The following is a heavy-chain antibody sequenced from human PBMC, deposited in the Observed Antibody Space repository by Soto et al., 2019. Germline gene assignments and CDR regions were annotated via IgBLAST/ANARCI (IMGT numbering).Heavy chain of an antibody. V-gene: IGHV3-23*01. CDR2: LTAGGGDT. Sequence: EMQLLESGGGLVQPGGSLRLSCAASGFTFSNYAMSWVRQAPGKGLAWVSTLTAGGGDTYYAESVKGRFTISRDKSKNTMYMQMNSLRAEDTALDYCAKKYYYDSGTYLYHFDCWGQGTLVTVSS. D-gene: IGHD3-10*01. J-gene: IGHJ4*02. CDR1: GFTFSNYA. CDR3: AKKYYYDSGTYLYHFDC.